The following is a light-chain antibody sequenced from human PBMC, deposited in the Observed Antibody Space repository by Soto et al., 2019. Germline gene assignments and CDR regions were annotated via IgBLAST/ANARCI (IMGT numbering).Light chain of an antibody. CDR1: QSVTIN. V-gene: IGKV3-15*01. CDR3: QQYNNWPPGT. Sequence: ELVMTQSPATLSVSPCEIATLSCSSSQSVTINLAWYQQKPGQAPRLLIYGASTRATGIPARVSGSGSGTEFTLTISSLQSEDFAVYYCQQYNNWPPGTFGQGTKVDI. J-gene: IGKJ1*01. CDR2: GAS.